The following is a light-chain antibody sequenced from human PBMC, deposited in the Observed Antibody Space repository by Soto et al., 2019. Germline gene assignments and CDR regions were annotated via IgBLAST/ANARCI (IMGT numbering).Light chain of an antibody. J-gene: IGKJ4*01. V-gene: IGKV1-5*01. CDR3: QQYNSRSPEGVT. CDR1: QTIGTW. Sequence: DIQMTQSPSTLSASVGDRVTITCRASQTIGTWLAWYQRKPGKAPKLLIYDAATLQTGVPSRFSGFASGTEFTLTISSLQPDDFATYFGQQYNSRSPEGVTFGGGTKVETK. CDR2: DAA.